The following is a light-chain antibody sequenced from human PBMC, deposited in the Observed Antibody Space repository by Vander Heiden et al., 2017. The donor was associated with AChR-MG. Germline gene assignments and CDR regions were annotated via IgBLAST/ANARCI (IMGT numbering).Light chain of an antibody. J-gene: IGLJ1*01. CDR2: DVS. Sequence: QSALPQPASVSGSPGQSITISCTGTSSDVGGYNFVSWYQQHPGKAPKLIIYDVSSRPSGVSNRFSASKSGNTAFLIISGLQAEDEADYYCSSYASSSTLFGTGTKVTVL. V-gene: IGLV2-14*03. CDR1: SSDVGGYNF. CDR3: SSYASSSTL.